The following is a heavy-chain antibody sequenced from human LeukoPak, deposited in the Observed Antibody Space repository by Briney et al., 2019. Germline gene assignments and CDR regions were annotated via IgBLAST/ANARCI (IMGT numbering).Heavy chain of an antibody. Sequence: SVKVSCXASGGTFSSYAISWVRQAPGQGLEWMGGIIPIFGTANYAQKFQGRVTITADESTSTAYMELSSLRSEDTAVYYCARVGYCSSTSCYDAFDIWGQGTMVTVSS. J-gene: IGHJ3*02. CDR3: ARVGYCSSTSCYDAFDI. D-gene: IGHD2-2*01. CDR1: GGTFSSYA. CDR2: IIPIFGTA. V-gene: IGHV1-69*01.